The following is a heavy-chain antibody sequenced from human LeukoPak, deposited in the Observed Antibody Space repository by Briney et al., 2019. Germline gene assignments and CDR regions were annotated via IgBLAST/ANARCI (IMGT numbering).Heavy chain of an antibody. Sequence: GGSLRLSCSASGFTFSNYAMSWVRQAPGKGLEWVSAINDGVGRAFYADAVRGRFTIPRDNSQNSLYLQMNSLRAEDTAVYYCARFGSGSYYLPPYYYYMDVWGKGTTVTVSS. V-gene: IGHV3-23*01. CDR1: GFTFSNYA. J-gene: IGHJ6*03. D-gene: IGHD3-10*01. CDR3: ARFGSGSYYLPPYYYYMDV. CDR2: INDGVGRA.